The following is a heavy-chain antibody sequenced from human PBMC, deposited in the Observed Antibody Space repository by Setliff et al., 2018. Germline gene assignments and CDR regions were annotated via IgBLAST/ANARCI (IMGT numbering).Heavy chain of an antibody. CDR2: ISHSGNT. CDR3: ARSPAVLGIVYLDP. J-gene: IGHJ5*02. D-gene: IGHD2-15*01. Sequence: LSLTCTVSGGSISSYYWSWIRQPPGKGLEWIGEISHSGNTNYNPSLKSRVTISLDTSKNQFSLKLSSVTAADTAVYYCARSPAVLGIVYLDPWGQGTLVTVSS. CDR1: GGSISSYY. V-gene: IGHV4-59*08.